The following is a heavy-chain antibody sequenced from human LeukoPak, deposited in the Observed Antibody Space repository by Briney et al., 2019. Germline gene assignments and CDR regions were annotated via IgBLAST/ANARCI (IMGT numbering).Heavy chain of an antibody. Sequence: PGGSLRLSCTASGFNFGDYAMAWVRQAPGKGLEWVGFIKNKAYGGTAEYAASVKDRFTISRDDSKSIAYLEMNSLKIEDTAVYYCTRDVFNVVGATTILWGQGTLVTVSS. J-gene: IGHJ4*02. CDR1: GFNFGDYA. V-gene: IGHV3-49*04. D-gene: IGHD1-26*01. CDR3: TRDVFNVVGATTIL. CDR2: IKNKAYGGTA.